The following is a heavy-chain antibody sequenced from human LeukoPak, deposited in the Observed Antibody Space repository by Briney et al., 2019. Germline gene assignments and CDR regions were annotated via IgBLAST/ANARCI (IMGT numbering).Heavy chain of an antibody. CDR3: AKQLGYCSDGSCYFPY. J-gene: IGHJ4*02. D-gene: IGHD2-15*01. Sequence: GGSLRLFCAASGFTFSSSAMSWVRQAPGKGLEWVSAISNNGGYTYYADSVQGRFTISRDNSKSTLCLQVNSLRAEDTAVYYCAKQLGYCSDGSCYFPYWGQGTLVTVSS. CDR1: GFTFSSSA. V-gene: IGHV3-23*01. CDR2: ISNNGGYT.